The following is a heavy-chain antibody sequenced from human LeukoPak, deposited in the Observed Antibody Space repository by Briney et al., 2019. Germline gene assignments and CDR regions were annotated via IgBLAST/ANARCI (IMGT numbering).Heavy chain of an antibody. J-gene: IGHJ4*02. V-gene: IGHV4-61*01. D-gene: IGHD5-12*01. CDR2: IYYSGYT. CDR3: ARGNLVATLYFDY. Sequence: SETLSLTCTVSGYSISSGYYWAWIRQPPGKGLEWIGYIYYSGYTNYIPSLKSRVTISLDTSKNQFSLSLSSVTAADTAVYYCARGNLVATLYFDYWGQGALVTVSS. CDR1: GYSISSGYY.